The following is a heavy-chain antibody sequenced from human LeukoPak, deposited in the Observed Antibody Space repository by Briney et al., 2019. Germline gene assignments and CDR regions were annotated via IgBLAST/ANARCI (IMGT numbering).Heavy chain of an antibody. J-gene: IGHJ4*02. D-gene: IGHD6-19*01. CDR2: IYYSGST. CDR3: ARLDSSGYYYFDY. CDR1: GGSISSYY. Sequence: SETLSLTCTVSGGSISSYYWSWIRQPPGKGLEWIGYIYYSGSTDYNPSLKGRVTISVATSKTQFSLKLTSVTAADTAVYYCARLDSSGYYYFDYWGQGTLVTVSS. V-gene: IGHV4-59*08.